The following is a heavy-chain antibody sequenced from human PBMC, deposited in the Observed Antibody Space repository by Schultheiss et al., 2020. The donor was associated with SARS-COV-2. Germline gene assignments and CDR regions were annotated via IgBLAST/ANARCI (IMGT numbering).Heavy chain of an antibody. V-gene: IGHV4-61*02. CDR2: IYTSGST. D-gene: IGHD2-21*01. CDR1: GGSISSGSYY. J-gene: IGHJ6*02. CDR3: VRHLFGDYGGMDV. Sequence: SETLSLTCTVSGGSISSGSYYWSWIRQPAGKGLEWIGRIYTSGSTNYKYSLKSRVTISVDTSKNQFSLNVDSVTAADTAVYYCVRHLFGDYGGMDVWGQGTTVTVSS.